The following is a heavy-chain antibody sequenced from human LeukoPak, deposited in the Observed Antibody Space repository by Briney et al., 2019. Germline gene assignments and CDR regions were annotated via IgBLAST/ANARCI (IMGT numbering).Heavy chain of an antibody. V-gene: IGHV4-59*01. CDR3: ARGYSSSSYYFEY. CDR2: IYYSGTT. Sequence: SETLSLTCTVSGGSISSYYWTWIRQPPWKELEWIGYIYYSGTTNYNPSFDKSRVTISLDTSKNQFSLKLSSVTAADTALYYCARGYSSSSYYFEYWGQGILVTVSS. CDR1: GGSISSYY. J-gene: IGHJ4*02. D-gene: IGHD6-6*01.